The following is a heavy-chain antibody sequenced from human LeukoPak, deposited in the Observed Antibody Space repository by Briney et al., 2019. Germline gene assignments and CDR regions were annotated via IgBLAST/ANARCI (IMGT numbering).Heavy chain of an antibody. Sequence: SETLSLTCAVYGGSFSGYYRSWIRQPPGKGLEWIGEINHRGSTNYNPSLKSRVTISVDTSKNQFSLKLSSVTAADTAVYYCARAKSGYGGTNLDYWGQGTLVTVSS. CDR1: GGSFSGYY. CDR3: ARAKSGYGGTNLDY. J-gene: IGHJ4*02. D-gene: IGHD4-23*01. CDR2: INHRGST. V-gene: IGHV4-34*01.